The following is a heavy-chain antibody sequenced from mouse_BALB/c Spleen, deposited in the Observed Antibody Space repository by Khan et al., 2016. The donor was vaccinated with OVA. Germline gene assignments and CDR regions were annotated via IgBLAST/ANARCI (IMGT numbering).Heavy chain of an antibody. D-gene: IGHD2-3*01. CDR3: ARPAYDGYYDY. V-gene: IGHV1S137*01. J-gene: IGHJ2*01. Sequence: QMQLQQPGPELVRPGVSVKISCKGSGYTFTDYAMHWVKQSHAKSLEWIGLISTYSGNTNYNQKFKGKATMTVDKSSSTAYMELARLTSEDSAIYYCARPAYDGYYDYWGQGTTLTVSS. CDR1: GYTFTDYA. CDR2: ISTYSGNT.